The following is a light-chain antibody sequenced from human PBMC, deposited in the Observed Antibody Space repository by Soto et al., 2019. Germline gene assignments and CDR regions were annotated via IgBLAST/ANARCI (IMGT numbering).Light chain of an antibody. V-gene: IGLV2-14*03. CDR1: SSDVGGYNY. Sequence: QSALTQDASVSGSPGQSITISCTGTSSDVGGYNYVSWYQHHPGKAPKLMIYDVFTRPSGVSNRFSGSKSGNTASLTISALLAEDEADYYCTSWSSTSTYVFGSGTKVTVL. CDR3: TSWSSTSTYV. J-gene: IGLJ1*01. CDR2: DVF.